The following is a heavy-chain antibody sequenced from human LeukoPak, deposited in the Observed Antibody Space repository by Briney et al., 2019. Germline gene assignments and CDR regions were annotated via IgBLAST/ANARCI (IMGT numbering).Heavy chain of an antibody. J-gene: IGHJ3*02. CDR3: ATDLGGVSAFDI. V-gene: IGHV1-24*01. CDR1: GYTLTELS. CDR2: FDPEDGET. Sequence: ASVRVSSKVSGYTLTELSMHWVRQAPGNGLEGMGGFDPEDGETIYAQKFQGRVTMTEDTSTDTAYMELSSLRSEDTAVYYCATDLGGVSAFDIWGQGTMVTVSS. D-gene: IGHD3-16*01.